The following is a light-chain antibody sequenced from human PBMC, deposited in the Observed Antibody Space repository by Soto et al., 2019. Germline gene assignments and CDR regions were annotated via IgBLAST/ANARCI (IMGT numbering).Light chain of an antibody. CDR2: DTS. Sequence: DIVMTQSPDSLAVSLGERATINSKSSQSVFSSSAKRDYLAWFQQKAGQAPKTLIYDTSTREPGVPGRFSGSGSGTEFTLTITNLQAEDVATYYCQQYLSAPLTFGQGTKVEIK. CDR3: QQYLSAPLT. J-gene: IGKJ2*01. V-gene: IGKV4-1*01. CDR1: QSVFSSSAKRDY.